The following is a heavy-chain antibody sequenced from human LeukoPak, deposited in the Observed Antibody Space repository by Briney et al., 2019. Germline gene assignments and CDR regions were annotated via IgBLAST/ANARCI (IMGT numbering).Heavy chain of an antibody. CDR1: GGSISGYY. J-gene: IGHJ4*02. CDR3: ARFTNGFDY. CDR2: INHSGST. D-gene: IGHD2-2*01. V-gene: IGHV4-34*01. Sequence: SETLSLTCTVSGGSISGYYWSWIRQPSGKGLEWIGEINHSGSTNYNPSLKSRVTISVDTSKNQFSLKLSSVTAADTAVYYCARFTNGFDYWGQGTLVTVSS.